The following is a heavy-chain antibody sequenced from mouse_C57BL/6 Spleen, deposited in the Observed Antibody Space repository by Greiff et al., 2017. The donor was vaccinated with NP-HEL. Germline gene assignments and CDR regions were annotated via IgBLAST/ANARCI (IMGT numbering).Heavy chain of an antibody. Sequence: QVQLQQPGAELVMPGASVKLSCKASGFTFTSYWMHWVKQTPGQGLEWIGEIDPSDSYTYYHQKFKGQFTLTVDKSSSTAYMQLSSLTSEDSAVYYCARWGSRLLFAYWGQGTLVTVSA. J-gene: IGHJ3*01. CDR3: ARWGSRLLFAY. V-gene: IGHV1-69*01. CDR2: IDPSDSYT. D-gene: IGHD6-1*01. CDR1: GFTFTSYW.